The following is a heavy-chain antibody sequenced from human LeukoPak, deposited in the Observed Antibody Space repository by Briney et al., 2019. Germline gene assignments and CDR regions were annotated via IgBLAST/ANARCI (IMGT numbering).Heavy chain of an antibody. CDR1: GGSISSSSYY. Sequence: SETLSLTCTVSGGSISSSSYYWGWIRRPPGKGLEWIGSIYYSGSTYYNPSLKSRVTISVDTSKNQFSLKLSSVTAADTAVYYCARIVVVTAIVDYWGQGTLVTVSS. V-gene: IGHV4-39*07. CDR3: ARIVVVTAIVDY. D-gene: IGHD2-21*02. J-gene: IGHJ4*02. CDR2: IYYSGST.